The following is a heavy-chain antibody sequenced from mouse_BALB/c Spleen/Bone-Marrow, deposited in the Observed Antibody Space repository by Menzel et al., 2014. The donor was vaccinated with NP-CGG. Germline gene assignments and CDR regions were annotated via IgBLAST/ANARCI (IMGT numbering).Heavy chain of an antibody. CDR3: ARINGYDY. J-gene: IGHJ2*01. V-gene: IGHV1S81*02. CDR1: GYTFTSYW. D-gene: IGHD2-2*01. Sequence: VQLQQSGAELVKPGASVKLSCKASGYTFTSYWMHWVKQRPGQGLEWIGGIDPGTGRTDYNKKFKSRATLTVDKSSSTAYMHLSSLTSEDSAVYYCARINGYDYWGQGTTLTVSS. CDR2: IDPGTGRT.